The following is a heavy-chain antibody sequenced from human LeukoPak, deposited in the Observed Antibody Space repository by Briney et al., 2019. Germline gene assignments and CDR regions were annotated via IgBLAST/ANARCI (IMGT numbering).Heavy chain of an antibody. CDR3: ARCGATVTMFFDY. CDR2: ISADNGNT. J-gene: IGHJ4*02. CDR1: GGTFSSYA. V-gene: IGHV1-18*01. D-gene: IGHD4-17*01. Sequence: ASVKVSCKASGGTFSSYAISWVRQAPGQGLEWMGFISADNGNTNYAQKFQGRVTMTTDTSTSTAYMELRSLRADDTAVYYCARCGATVTMFFDYWGQGTLVTVSS.